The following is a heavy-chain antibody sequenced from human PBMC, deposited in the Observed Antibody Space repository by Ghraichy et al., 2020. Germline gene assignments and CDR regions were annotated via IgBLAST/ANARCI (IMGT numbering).Heavy chain of an antibody. CDR3: AKEGTHYYDSSGYFDY. CDR2: ISGSGGST. V-gene: IGHV3-23*01. Sequence: GGSLRLSCAASGFTFSSYAMSWVRQAPGKGLEWVSAISGSGGSTYYADSVKGRFTISRDNSKNTLYLQMNSLRAEDTAVYYCAKEGTHYYDSSGYFDYWGQGTLVTVSS. D-gene: IGHD3-22*01. J-gene: IGHJ4*02. CDR1: GFTFSSYA.